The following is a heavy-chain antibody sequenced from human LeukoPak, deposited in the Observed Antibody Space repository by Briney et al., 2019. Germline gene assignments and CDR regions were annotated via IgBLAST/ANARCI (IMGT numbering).Heavy chain of an antibody. CDR1: GFTFGSYA. D-gene: IGHD3-9*01. CDR2: ISYDGSNK. J-gene: IGHJ4*02. V-gene: IGHV3-30-3*01. CDR3: ARDRYYDILTGYYREAGIDY. Sequence: GGSLRLACAASGFTFGSYAMHWVRQAPGKGLEWVAVISYDGSNKYYADSVKGRFTISRDNSKNTLYLQMNSLRAEDTAVYYCARDRYYDILTGYYREAGIDYWGQGTLVTVSS.